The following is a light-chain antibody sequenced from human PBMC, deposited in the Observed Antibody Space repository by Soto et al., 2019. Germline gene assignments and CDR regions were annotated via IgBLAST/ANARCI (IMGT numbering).Light chain of an antibody. Sequence: EIVLTQSPGTLSLSPGERATLSCRASQSVSSSYLAWYQHKPGQAPRLLIYGASSMATGIPDRFSGSGSGTDFTLTISILEHQDFAVYYYQRYGSSPHPFGEGTKLEIK. CDR1: QSVSSSY. V-gene: IGKV3-20*01. CDR3: QRYGSSPHP. J-gene: IGKJ2*01. CDR2: GAS.